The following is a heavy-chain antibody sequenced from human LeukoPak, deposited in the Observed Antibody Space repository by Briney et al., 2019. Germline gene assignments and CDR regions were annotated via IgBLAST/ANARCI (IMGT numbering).Heavy chain of an antibody. V-gene: IGHV1-69*05. CDR1: GGTFSSYA. J-gene: IGHJ4*02. CDR3: ARGSAFYDSNGYLSYYFDY. CDR2: IIPIFGTA. Sequence: VASVKVSCKASGGTFSSYAISWVRQAPGQGLEWMGGIIPIFGTANYAQKFQGRVTITTDESTSTAYMELSSLRSEDTAVYYCARGSAFYDSNGYLSYYFDYWGQGTLVTVSS. D-gene: IGHD3-22*01.